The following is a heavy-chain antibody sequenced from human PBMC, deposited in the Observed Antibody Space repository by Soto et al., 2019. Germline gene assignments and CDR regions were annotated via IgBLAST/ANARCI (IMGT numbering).Heavy chain of an antibody. Sequence: ASVKVSCKASGYTFTSYGICWVRQAPGQGLEWMGWISAYNGNTNYAQKLQGRVTMTTDTSTSTAYMELRSLRSDDTAVYYCAREFRGYSGYDSGPSFDYWGQGTLVTVSS. J-gene: IGHJ4*02. CDR2: ISAYNGNT. CDR3: AREFRGYSGYDSGPSFDY. D-gene: IGHD5-12*01. CDR1: GYTFTSYG. V-gene: IGHV1-18*01.